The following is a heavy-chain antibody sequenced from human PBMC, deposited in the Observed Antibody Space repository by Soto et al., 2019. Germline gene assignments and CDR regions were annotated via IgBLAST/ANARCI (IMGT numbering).Heavy chain of an antibody. CDR2: IIPIFGTA. CDR1: GGTFSSYA. CDR3: AREVAYSSSWSNWFDP. Sequence: ASVKVSCKASGGTFSSYAISWVRQAPGQGLEWKGGIIPIFGTANYAQKFQGRVTITADESTSTAYMELSSLRSEDTAVYYCAREVAYSSSWSNWFDPWGQGTLVTVSS. V-gene: IGHV1-69*13. D-gene: IGHD6-13*01. J-gene: IGHJ5*02.